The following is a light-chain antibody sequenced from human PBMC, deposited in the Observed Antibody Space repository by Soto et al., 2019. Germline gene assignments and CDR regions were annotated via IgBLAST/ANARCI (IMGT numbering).Light chain of an antibody. CDR1: SSDVGGNTY. Sequence: QSALTQPPSASGSPGQSVTISCTGTSSDVGGNTYVSWYQQHPGKAPKLMIFEVNKRPSGVPDRFAGSKSGNTASLTVAGLEAEDEADYFCSAYAGINNLGVFGNGTKLIVL. CDR2: EVN. J-gene: IGLJ1*01. CDR3: SAYAGINNLGV. V-gene: IGLV2-8*01.